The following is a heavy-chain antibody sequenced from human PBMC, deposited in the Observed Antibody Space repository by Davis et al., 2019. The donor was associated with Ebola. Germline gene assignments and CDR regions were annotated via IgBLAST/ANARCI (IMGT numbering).Heavy chain of an antibody. D-gene: IGHD1-26*01. J-gene: IGHJ3*02. CDR2: IRYDESNK. CDR1: GFTFSNYG. V-gene: IGHV3-30*02. CDR3: AKDFYSRSYYPLDAFDI. Sequence: GESLKISCATSGFTFSNYGMHWVRQAPGKGPEWVAFIRYDESNKYSADSVKGRFTISRDNSKNTLYLQMNSLRAEDTAVYYCAKDFYSRSYYPLDAFDIWGQGTMVTVSS.